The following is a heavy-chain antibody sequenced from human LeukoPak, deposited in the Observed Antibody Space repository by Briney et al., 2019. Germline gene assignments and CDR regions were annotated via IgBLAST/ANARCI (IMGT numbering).Heavy chain of an antibody. CDR1: GFTFDKYA. CDR3: ARDDKWAFDY. J-gene: IGHJ4*02. Sequence: GGSLRLSCAASGFTFDKYALNWFRHTPGKGLEWLSYISSTRDIYYADSVKGRFTISRDNAKKSLYLQMNSLRAEDTAVYFCARDDKWAFDYWGQGTLVTDSS. D-gene: IGHD1-26*01. CDR2: ISSTRDI. V-gene: IGHV3-69-1*02.